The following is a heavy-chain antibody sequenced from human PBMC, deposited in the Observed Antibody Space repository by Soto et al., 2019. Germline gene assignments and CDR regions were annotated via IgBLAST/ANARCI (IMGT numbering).Heavy chain of an antibody. Sequence: NPSETLSLACTVSGGSISSGGYYWSWIRQHPGKGLEWIGYIYYSGSTYYNPSLKSRVTISVDTSKNQFSLKLSSVTAADTAVYYCSRGLYCSSTSCYYEYGNWFDPWGQGTLVTVSS. CDR3: SRGLYCSSTSCYYEYGNWFDP. V-gene: IGHV4-31*03. CDR1: GGSISSGGYY. D-gene: IGHD2-2*01. CDR2: IYYSGST. J-gene: IGHJ5*02.